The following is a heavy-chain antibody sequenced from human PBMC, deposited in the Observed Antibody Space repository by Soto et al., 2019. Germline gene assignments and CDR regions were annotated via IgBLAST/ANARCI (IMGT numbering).Heavy chain of an antibody. Sequence: SETLSLTCTVAGGSISSSSYYWGWIRQPPGKGLEWIGTIYYSGRTYYSPSLKSRVTLSVDTSKNQFSLKLSSVTAADTAVYYCARRRGGSDYLDYWGQGTLVT. V-gene: IGHV4-39*01. CDR1: GGSISSSSYY. J-gene: IGHJ4*02. D-gene: IGHD5-12*01. CDR2: IYYSGRT. CDR3: ARRRGGSDYLDY.